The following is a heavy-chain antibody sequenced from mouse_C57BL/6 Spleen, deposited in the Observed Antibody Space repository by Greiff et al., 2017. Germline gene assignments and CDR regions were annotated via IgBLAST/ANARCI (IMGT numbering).Heavy chain of an antibody. Sequence: EVQLVESGGGLVKPGGSLKLSCAASGFTFSSYAMSWVRQTPEKRLEWVATISDGGSYTYYPDNVKGRFTIARDNAKNNLYLQMSHLKSEDTAMYYCASDRNGSYYFDYWGNGTTLAVSS. D-gene: IGHD3-1*01. V-gene: IGHV5-4*01. CDR2: ISDGGSYT. J-gene: IGHJ2*01. CDR1: GFTFSSYA. CDR3: ASDRNGSYYFDY.